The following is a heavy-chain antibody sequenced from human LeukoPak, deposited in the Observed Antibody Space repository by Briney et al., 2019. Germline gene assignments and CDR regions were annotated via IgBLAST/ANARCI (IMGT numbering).Heavy chain of an antibody. D-gene: IGHD2-2*01. CDR1: GGTFSSYA. V-gene: IGHV1-69*01. CDR2: IIPIFGTA. J-gene: IGHJ6*03. Sequence: GSSVKVSCKASGGTFSSYAISWVRQAPAQGLEWMGGIIPIFGTANYAQKFQGRVTITADESTSTAYMELSSLRSEDTAVYYCARGTVVPAAMGYYYYMDVWGKGTTVTVSS. CDR3: ARGTVVPAAMGYYYYMDV.